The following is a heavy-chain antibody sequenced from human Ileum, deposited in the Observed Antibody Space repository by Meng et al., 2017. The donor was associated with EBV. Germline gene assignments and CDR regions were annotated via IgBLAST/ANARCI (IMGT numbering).Heavy chain of an antibody. J-gene: IGHJ4*02. CDR1: GGSFSGYY. V-gene: IGHV4-34*01. D-gene: IGHD3-22*01. CDR3: ASHPGGNSQYYSSGDDY. Sequence: QGKLQQWGAGLLKPSETLSLPCAVYGGSFSGYYWRWIRQPPGKGLEWIGEINHRGGAFYNPSLKSRVTMSIDTSKNQFSLKLNSVTAADTAVYYCASHPGGNSQYYSSGDDYWGQGALVTVSS. CDR2: INHRGGA.